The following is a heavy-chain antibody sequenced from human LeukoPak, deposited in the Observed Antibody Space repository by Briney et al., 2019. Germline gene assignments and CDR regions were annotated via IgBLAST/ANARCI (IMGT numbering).Heavy chain of an antibody. J-gene: IGHJ4*02. CDR2: INPNSGDT. V-gene: IGHV1-2*02. CDR3: ARAYNWGYEY. Sequence: ASVKVSCKASGYTFTGPYIHWVRQAPGQGFEWMGWINPNSGDTNYAHKFQGRVTMTRDTSISTAYMELSRLRFDDTAVYYCARAYNWGYEYWGQGTLVTVPS. D-gene: IGHD1-1*01. CDR1: GYTFTGPY.